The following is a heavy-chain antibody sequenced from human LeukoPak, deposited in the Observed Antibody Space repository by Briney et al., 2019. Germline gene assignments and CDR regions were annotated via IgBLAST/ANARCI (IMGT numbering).Heavy chain of an antibody. Sequence: GASVKVSCKASGYTFTTYAISWVRQAPGQGLGWMAWISAYNGNTNHAQELQDRVVMTTDTSTSTAYMELRSLRSDDTAVYYCARVGYDSSGYYPRNFDYWGQGTLVTVSS. D-gene: IGHD3-22*01. V-gene: IGHV1-18*01. CDR3: ARVGYDSSGYYPRNFDY. CDR2: ISAYNGNT. J-gene: IGHJ4*02. CDR1: GYTFTTYA.